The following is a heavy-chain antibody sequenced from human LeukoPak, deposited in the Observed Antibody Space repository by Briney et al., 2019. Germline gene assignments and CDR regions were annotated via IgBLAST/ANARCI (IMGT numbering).Heavy chain of an antibody. Sequence: GGSLRLSCAASGFTFSTYAMSWVRQAPGKGLEWVSAISGSGDGGSGGNTYYADSVKGRFTISRDNSKNTLYLQMNSLRAADTAIYYCARITDYSSSSYYMDVWGKGTTVTVSS. CDR3: ARITDYSSSSYYMDV. J-gene: IGHJ6*03. CDR2: ISGSGDGGSGGNT. V-gene: IGHV3-23*01. CDR1: GFTFSTYA. D-gene: IGHD6-6*01.